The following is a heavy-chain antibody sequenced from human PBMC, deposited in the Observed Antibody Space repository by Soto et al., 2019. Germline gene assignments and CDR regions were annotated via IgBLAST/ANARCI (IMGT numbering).Heavy chain of an antibody. V-gene: IGHV3-30*18. CDR1: GFTFSSYG. CDR3: AKDWSGRSLPQWFDP. D-gene: IGHD3-10*01. Sequence: GGSLRLSCAASGFTFSSYGMHWVRQAPGKGLEWVAVISYDGSNKYYADSVKGRFTISRDNSKNTLYLQMNSLRAEDTAVYYCAKDWSGRSLPQWFDPWGKATMVNVSS. J-gene: IGHJ5*02. CDR2: ISYDGSNK.